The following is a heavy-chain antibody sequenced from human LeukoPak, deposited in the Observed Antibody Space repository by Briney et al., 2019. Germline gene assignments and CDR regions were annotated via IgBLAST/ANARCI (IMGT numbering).Heavy chain of an antibody. CDR3: ARDSSSWAGGALDI. CDR1: GGTFSSYA. V-gene: IGHV1-18*01. D-gene: IGHD6-13*01. CDR2: ISAYNGNT. Sequence: ASVKVSCKASGGTFSSYAISWVRQAPGQGLEWMGWISAYNGNTNYAQKLQGRVTMTTDTSTSTAYMELRSLRSDDTAVYYCARDSSSWAGGALDIWGQGTMVTVSS. J-gene: IGHJ3*02.